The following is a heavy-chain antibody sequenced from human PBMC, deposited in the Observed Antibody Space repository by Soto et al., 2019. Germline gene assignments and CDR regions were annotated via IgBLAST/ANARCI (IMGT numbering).Heavy chain of an antibody. CDR3: ASGSSGYDAFDI. J-gene: IGHJ3*02. Sequence: QLQLQESGPGLVKPSETLSLTCTVSGGSISSSSYYWGWIRQPPGKGLEWIGSIYYSGSTYYNPSLKSRVTISVDTSKNQFSLKLSSVTAADTAVYYCASGSSGYDAFDIWGLGTMVTVSS. V-gene: IGHV4-39*01. CDR2: IYYSGST. CDR1: GGSISSSSYY. D-gene: IGHD3-22*01.